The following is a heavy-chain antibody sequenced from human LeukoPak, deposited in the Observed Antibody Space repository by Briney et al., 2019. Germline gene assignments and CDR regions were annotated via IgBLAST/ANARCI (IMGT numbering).Heavy chain of an antibody. D-gene: IGHD3-22*01. Sequence: KPGGSLRLSCAASGFTFSDYYMSWIRQAPRKGLEWVSYISSSGSTIYYADSVKGRFTISRDNAKNSLYLQMNSLRAEDTAVYYCAREDDSSGYYYRYWGQGTLVTVSS. CDR2: ISSSGSTI. CDR3: AREDDSSGYYYRY. V-gene: IGHV3-11*04. J-gene: IGHJ4*02. CDR1: GFTFSDYY.